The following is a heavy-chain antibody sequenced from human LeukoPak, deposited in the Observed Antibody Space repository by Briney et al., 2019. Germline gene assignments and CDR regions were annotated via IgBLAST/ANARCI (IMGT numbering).Heavy chain of an antibody. D-gene: IGHD3-22*01. Sequence: SVKVSCKASGGTFSSYAISWVRQAPGQGLEWMGGIIPIFGTANYAQKFQGRVTITADESTSTAYMELSSLKTEDTAVYYCTTAVDYYDSSGYDDAFDIWGQGTMVTVSS. CDR3: TTAVDYYDSSGYDDAFDI. V-gene: IGHV1-69*13. CDR1: GGTFSSYA. CDR2: IIPIFGTA. J-gene: IGHJ3*02.